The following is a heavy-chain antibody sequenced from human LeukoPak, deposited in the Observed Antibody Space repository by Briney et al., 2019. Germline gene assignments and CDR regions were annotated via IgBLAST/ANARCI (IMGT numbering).Heavy chain of an antibody. V-gene: IGHV3-30*18. CDR2: ISYDGSNK. Sequence: GGSLRLSCAASGFTFSSYGMHWVRQAPGKGLEWVAVISYDGSNKYYADSVKGRFTISRDNSKNTLYLQMNSLRAEDTAVYYCAKEMRSGYDLKYYFDYWGQGTLVTVSS. CDR3: AKEMRSGYDLKYYFDY. D-gene: IGHD5-12*01. J-gene: IGHJ4*02. CDR1: GFTFSSYG.